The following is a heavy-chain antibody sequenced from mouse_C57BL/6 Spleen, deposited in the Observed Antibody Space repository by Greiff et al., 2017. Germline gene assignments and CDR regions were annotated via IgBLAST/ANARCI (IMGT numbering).Heavy chain of an antibody. D-gene: IGHD3-1*01. CDR1: GFTFSSYA. Sequence: EVKLVASGEGLVKPGGSLKLSCAASGFTFSSYAMSWVRQTPEKRLEWVAYISSGGDYIYYADTVKGRFTISRDNARNTLYLQMSSLKSEDTAMYYCTRAGDEGYFDVWGTGTTVTVSS. CDR3: TRAGDEGYFDV. V-gene: IGHV5-9-1*02. CDR2: ISSGGDYI. J-gene: IGHJ1*03.